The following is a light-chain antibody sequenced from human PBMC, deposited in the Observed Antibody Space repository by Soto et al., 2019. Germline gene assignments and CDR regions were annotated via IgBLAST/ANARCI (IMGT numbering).Light chain of an antibody. J-gene: IGLJ1*01. CDR2: EGS. Sequence: LTQPASVSGSPGQSITISCTGTSSDVGSYNLVSWYQQHPGKAPKLMIYEGSKRPSGVSNRFSGSKSGNTASLTISGLQAEDEADYYCCSYAGSSTFEGVFGNGTKVTVL. CDR1: SSDVGSYNL. V-gene: IGLV2-23*03. CDR3: CSYAGSSTFEGV.